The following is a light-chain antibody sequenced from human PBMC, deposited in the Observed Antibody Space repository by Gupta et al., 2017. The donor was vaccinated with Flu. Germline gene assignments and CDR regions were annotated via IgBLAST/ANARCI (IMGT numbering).Light chain of an antibody. CDR3: MQGKHPWT. J-gene: IGKJ2*02. CDR1: QSLVYKDGNTY. V-gene: IGKV2-30*01. CDR2: EVS. Sequence: DVVITQSPLSLPVTVGQPASISCRSSQSLVYKDGNTYLNWFQQRPGQSPRRLIYEVSNRDFGVTDRFSGSGAGNDFTLESSRGEDEDVGVYYCMQGKHPWTFGQGTKLEIK.